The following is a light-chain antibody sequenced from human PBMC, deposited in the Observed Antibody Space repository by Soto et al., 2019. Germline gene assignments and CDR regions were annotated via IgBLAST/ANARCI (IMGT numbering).Light chain of an antibody. CDR2: GAS. CDR1: QSVSNNY. CDR3: QQYGSPGT. J-gene: IGKJ1*01. V-gene: IGKV3-20*01. Sequence: EIVLTQSPGTLSLSPGERATLSCRASQSVSNNYLAWYQQKPGQAPRLLIYGASNRATGIPDRFSGSGSGTDFPLTISRLEPEYFAVYYCQQYGSPGTFGQGTKVEIK.